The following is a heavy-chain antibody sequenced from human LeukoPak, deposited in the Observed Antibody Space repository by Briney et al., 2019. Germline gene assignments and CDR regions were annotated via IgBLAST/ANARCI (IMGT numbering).Heavy chain of an antibody. CDR1: GFTFSSYG. J-gene: IGHJ6*02. D-gene: IGHD3-16*01. CDR3: ARDGGGDYYYYYGMDV. CDR2: ISYDGSNK. Sequence: GGSLRLSWAASGFTFSSYGMHWVRQAPGKGLGWVAVISYDGSNKYYGDSVKGRFTISRDNSKNTLYLQMNSLRAEDTAVYYCARDGGGDYYYYYGMDVWGQGTTVTVSS. V-gene: IGHV3-30*03.